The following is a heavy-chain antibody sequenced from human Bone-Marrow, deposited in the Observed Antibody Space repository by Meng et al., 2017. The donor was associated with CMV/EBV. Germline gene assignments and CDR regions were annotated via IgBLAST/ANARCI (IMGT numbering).Heavy chain of an antibody. CDR2: IGTAGDT. J-gene: IGHJ4*02. Sequence: GGSLRLSCAASGFTFSSYDMHWVRQATGKGLEWVSAIGTAGDTYYPGSVKGRFTISRDNSKNTLYLQMNSLRAEDTAVYYCAKDRVGSNWGQGTLVTVSS. D-gene: IGHD1-26*01. CDR1: GFTFSSYD. CDR3: AKDRVGSN. V-gene: IGHV3-13*01.